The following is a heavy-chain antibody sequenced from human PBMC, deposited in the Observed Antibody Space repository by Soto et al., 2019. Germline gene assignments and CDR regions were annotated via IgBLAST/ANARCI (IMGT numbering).Heavy chain of an antibody. Sequence: ASVKVSCKASGGTFSSYAISWVRQAPGQGLEWMGGIIPIFGTANYAQKFQGRVTMTTDTSTTTVYMEVRSLRSDDTAVYFCARDYYQVGSYWTDCFDPWGQGTLVTV. CDR1: GGTFSSYA. CDR3: ARDYYQVGSYWTDCFDP. V-gene: IGHV1-69*05. CDR2: IIPIFGTA. D-gene: IGHD3-10*01. J-gene: IGHJ5*02.